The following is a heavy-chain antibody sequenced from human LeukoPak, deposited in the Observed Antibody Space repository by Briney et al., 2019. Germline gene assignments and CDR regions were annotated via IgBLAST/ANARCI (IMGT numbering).Heavy chain of an antibody. CDR2: FDPEDAET. Sequence: GASVKVSCKVSGYTLTELSMHWVRRAPGKELEWMGGFDPEDAETIYAQKFQGRLTMTEDTSTDTAYMELNRLRSEDTAVYYCATLVNMYCDSTNCYTGKYFQHWGQGTLVTVSS. J-gene: IGHJ1*01. CDR3: ATLVNMYCDSTNCYTGKYFQH. CDR1: GYTLTELS. V-gene: IGHV1-24*01. D-gene: IGHD2-2*02.